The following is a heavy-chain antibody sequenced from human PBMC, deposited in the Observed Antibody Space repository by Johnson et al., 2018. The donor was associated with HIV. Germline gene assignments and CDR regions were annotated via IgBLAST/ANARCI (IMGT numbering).Heavy chain of an antibody. V-gene: IGHV3-48*04. Sequence: VQLVESGGVLVLPWRSLILSCASSGFTFINYALHWVRQAPGNGPAWVSYIICIGSTIYYADSVKGRFTISRDNAKNSLYLQMNSLRAEDTAVYYCARDRWGLKDAFDIWGQGTEDTVST. CDR3: ARDRWGLKDAFDI. J-gene: IGHJ3*02. D-gene: IGHD3-16*01. CDR1: GFTFINYA. CDR2: IICIGSTI.